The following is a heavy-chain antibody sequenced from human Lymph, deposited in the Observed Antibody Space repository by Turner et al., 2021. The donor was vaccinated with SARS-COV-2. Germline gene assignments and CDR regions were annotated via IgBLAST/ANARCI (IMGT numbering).Heavy chain of an antibody. D-gene: IGHD6-19*01. CDR3: ARGGRPPWQWLGLGNFDY. J-gene: IGHJ4*02. CDR2: ISGSSSYI. V-gene: IGHV3-21*02. Sequence: EVQLVESGGGLVKPGGSLRLSCVASGFTFSSYSLNRVRQAPGKGLEWVSFISGSSSYIYYADSVKGRFTISRDNAKNSLYLQMNSLRAEDTAVYYCARGGRPPWQWLGLGNFDYWGQGTLVTVSS. CDR1: GFTFSSYS.